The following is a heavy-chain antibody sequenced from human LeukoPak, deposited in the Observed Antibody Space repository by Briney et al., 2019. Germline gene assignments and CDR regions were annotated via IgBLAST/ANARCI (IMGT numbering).Heavy chain of an antibody. J-gene: IGHJ6*01. CDR1: GGSISGYY. CDR3: ARFGLYYDRGV. CDR2: IHYSGKA. V-gene: IGHV4-59*01. Sequence: PSETLSLTCSVSGGSISGYYWTWIRQPPAQGLERIGQIHYSGKADYNPSLRSRITITVDTSKNQMSLQLNSVTAADTAICYCARFGLYYDRGVWGQGTRDTVS. D-gene: IGHD3-16*01.